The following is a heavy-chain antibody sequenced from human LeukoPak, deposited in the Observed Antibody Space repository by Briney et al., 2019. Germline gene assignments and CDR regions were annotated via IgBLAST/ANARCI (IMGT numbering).Heavy chain of an antibody. CDR3: VTDPYTTTDDYNFEPQGAF. CDR2: ISAYNGNT. D-gene: IGHD5-24*01. Sequence: ASVKVSCKASRYTFTSYGISWVRQAPGQGLEWMGWISAYNGNTNYAQKLQGRVPRTADTSTDTAYMELSRLTSDDTAVYYCVTDPYTTTDDYNFEPQGAFWGQGTLVTVSS. J-gene: IGHJ4*02. CDR1: RYTFTSYG. V-gene: IGHV1-18*01.